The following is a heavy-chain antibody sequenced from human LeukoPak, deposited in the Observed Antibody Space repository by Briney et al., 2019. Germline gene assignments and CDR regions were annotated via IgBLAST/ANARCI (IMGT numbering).Heavy chain of an antibody. D-gene: IGHD2-15*01. CDR2: INPNSGGT. V-gene: IGHV1-2*02. CDR1: GYTFTGYY. CDR3: ARDEDGYIDY. Sequence: ASVKVSSKASGYTFTGYYMHWLRQAPAQGLEWMGWINPNSGGTNYAQKFQGRVTMTRDTSISTAYMELSRLRSDDTAVYYCARDEDGYIDYWGQGTLVTVSS. J-gene: IGHJ4*02.